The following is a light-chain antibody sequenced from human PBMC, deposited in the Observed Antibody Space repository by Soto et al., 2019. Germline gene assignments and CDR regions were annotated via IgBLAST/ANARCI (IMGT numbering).Light chain of an antibody. CDR1: QSVSSNY. CDR3: QQYLGSPFT. Sequence: EIVLTQVPGTLSLSPGERATISSRSSQSVSSNYLAWYQHTPGQAPRFLIYSASNRATVVPDRFSGSGSGTDFTLTICRLAPEDFAVYYCQQYLGSPFTFRPETKVDIK. J-gene: IGKJ3*01. CDR2: SAS. V-gene: IGKV3-20*01.